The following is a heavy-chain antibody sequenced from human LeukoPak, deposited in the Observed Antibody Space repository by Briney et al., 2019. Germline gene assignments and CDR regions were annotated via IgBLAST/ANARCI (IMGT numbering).Heavy chain of an antibody. Sequence: GESLKISCKGSGYSFTNYWIGWVRQMPGKGLEWMGIIYPGDSDTRYSPSFQGQVTISADRSISTAYLQWSSLKASDTAMYYCARGEDFSNGYYFRTFDFWGQGTLVTVSS. CDR2: IYPGDSDT. J-gene: IGHJ4*02. V-gene: IGHV5-51*01. CDR3: ARGEDFSNGYYFRTFDF. CDR1: GYSFTNYW. D-gene: IGHD3-3*01.